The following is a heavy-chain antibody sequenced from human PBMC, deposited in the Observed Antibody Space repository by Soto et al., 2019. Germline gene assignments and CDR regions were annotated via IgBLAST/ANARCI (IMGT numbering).Heavy chain of an antibody. CDR2: ISYDGSNK. Sequence: GGSLRLSCAASGFTFSSYGMHWVRQAPGKXLEWVAVISYDGSNKYYADSVKGRFTISRDNSKNTLYLQMNSLRAEDTAVYYCSKEKAVAGKTPDYYYYGKDGWGKGCTVTVSS. CDR3: SKEKAVAGKTPDYYYYGKDG. J-gene: IGHJ6*04. V-gene: IGHV3-30*18. CDR1: GFTFSSYG. D-gene: IGHD6-19*01.